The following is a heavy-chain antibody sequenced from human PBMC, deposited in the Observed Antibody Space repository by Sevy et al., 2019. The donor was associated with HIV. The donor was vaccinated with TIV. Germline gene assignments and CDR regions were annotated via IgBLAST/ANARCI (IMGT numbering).Heavy chain of an antibody. CDR3: ARERLDDYSNFFFDY. V-gene: IGHV4-59*01. CDR1: GDSLSDYY. D-gene: IGHD4-4*01. CDR2: VFYSGTT. Sequence: SETLSLTCTVSGDSLSDYYWSWSRQPPGKGLEWIGFVFYSGTTTYNPALGSRVSISVDTSKNQFSLRLTSVTAADTALYYCARERLDDYSNFFFDYWGRGTQVTVSS. J-gene: IGHJ4*02.